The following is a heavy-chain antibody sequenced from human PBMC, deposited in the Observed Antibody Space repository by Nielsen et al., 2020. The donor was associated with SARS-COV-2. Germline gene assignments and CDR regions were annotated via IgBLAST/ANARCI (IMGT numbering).Heavy chain of an antibody. D-gene: IGHD4-17*01. J-gene: IGHJ4*02. CDR1: GFTFSNYA. CDR3: AKDQAKRSAYYFDH. V-gene: IGHV3-23*01. Sequence: GGSLRLSCAASGFTFSNYAMSWVRQAPGKGLEWVPLISNSGDSTYYADSVKGRFTISRDNSKKSLFLQMNSLRAEDRAVYYCAKDQAKRSAYYFDHWGQGALVTVSS. CDR2: ISNSGDST.